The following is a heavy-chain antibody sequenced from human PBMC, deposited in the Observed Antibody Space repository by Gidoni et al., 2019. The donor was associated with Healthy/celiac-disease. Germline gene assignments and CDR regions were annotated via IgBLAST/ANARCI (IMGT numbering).Heavy chain of an antibody. Sequence: EVQLVQSGAAVKKPGATVKISGKVSEYTFTDYYMHWVHQSPGKGLEWRGLVDPEDGEPIYAEKFQGRVTITADTSTDTAYMELSSLRSEDTAVYYCAILRPTTVTTSFDYWGQGTLVTVSS. V-gene: IGHV1-69-2*01. CDR2: VDPEDGEP. CDR1: EYTFTDYY. CDR3: AILRPTTVTTSFDY. J-gene: IGHJ4*02. D-gene: IGHD4-17*01.